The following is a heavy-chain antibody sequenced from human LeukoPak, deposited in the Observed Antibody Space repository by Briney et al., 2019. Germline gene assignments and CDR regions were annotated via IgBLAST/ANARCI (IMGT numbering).Heavy chain of an antibody. CDR1: SGSFSGYY. D-gene: IGHD2-2*01. CDR2: INHSGST. V-gene: IGHV4-34*01. Sequence: SETLSLTCAVYSGSFSGYYWSWIRQPPGEGLEWIGEINHSGSTNYNPSLKSRVTISVDTSKNQFSLKLSSVTATDTAVYYCTRRYCSNTSCSYFDYWGQGTLVTVSS. CDR3: TRRYCSNTSCSYFDY. J-gene: IGHJ4*02.